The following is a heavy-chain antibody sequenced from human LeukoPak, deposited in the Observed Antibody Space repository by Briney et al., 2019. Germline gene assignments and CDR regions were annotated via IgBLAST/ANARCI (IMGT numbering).Heavy chain of an antibody. J-gene: IGHJ4*02. CDR1: GFTFSSYA. CDR2: ISGSGGST. V-gene: IGHV3-23*01. D-gene: IGHD6-19*01. CDR3: ARPESGWYFSFDY. Sequence: PGGSLRLSCAASGFTFSSYAMSWVRQAPGKGLEWVSAISGSGGSTYYADSVKGRFTISRDNSKNTLYLQMNSLRAEDTAVYYCARPESGWYFSFDYWGQGTLVTVSS.